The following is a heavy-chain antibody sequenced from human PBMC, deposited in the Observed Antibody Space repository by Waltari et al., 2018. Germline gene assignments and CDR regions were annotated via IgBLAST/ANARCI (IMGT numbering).Heavy chain of an antibody. V-gene: IGHV3-23*01. CDR1: GFHFSSYA. Sequence: EVQLLESGGGLVQPGGSLRLSCAASGFHFSSYAMNWVRQAPGKGLECVSFISGSGASTYYADSVKGRFAISRDNSKNTLFLQMISLRAEDTAVYYCARGGGVGRGFDYWGQGTLVTVSS. CDR3: ARGGGVGRGFDY. CDR2: ISGSGAST. J-gene: IGHJ4*02. D-gene: IGHD1-26*01.